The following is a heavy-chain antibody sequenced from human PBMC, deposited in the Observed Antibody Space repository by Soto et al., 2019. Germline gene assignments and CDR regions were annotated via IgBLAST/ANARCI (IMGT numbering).Heavy chain of an antibody. D-gene: IGHD2-15*01. Sequence: SETLSHTCSVSGGSISSNSYSWGWIRQPPGKGLEWIGTLYSSRDTYYNPSLKSRVTISADTSQNQFSLDLTSVTATDTAVYFCARHPGYCSGGSCNGQYTLDVWGQGTTVTVSS. V-gene: IGHV4-39*01. CDR3: ARHPGYCSGGSCNGQYTLDV. CDR2: LYSSRDT. J-gene: IGHJ6*02. CDR1: GGSISSNSYS.